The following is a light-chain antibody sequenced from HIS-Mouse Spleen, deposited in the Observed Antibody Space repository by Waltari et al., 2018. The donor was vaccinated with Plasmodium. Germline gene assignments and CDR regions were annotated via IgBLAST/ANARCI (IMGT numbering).Light chain of an antibody. J-gene: IGLJ2*01. Sequence: QSALTQPASVSGSPGQSITICWYQQHPGKAPKLMIYDVSNRPSGVSNRFSGSKSGNTASLTISGLQAEDEADYYCSSYTSSSTVVFGGGTKLTVL. CDR3: SSYTSSSTVV. CDR2: DVS. V-gene: IGLV2-14*03.